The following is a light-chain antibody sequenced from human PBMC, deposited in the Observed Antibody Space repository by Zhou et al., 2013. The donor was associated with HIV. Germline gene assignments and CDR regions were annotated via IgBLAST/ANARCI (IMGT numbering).Light chain of an antibody. V-gene: IGKV2D-29*02. Sequence: DIVMTQTPLSLSVIPGQPASISCKSSQSLVHSHGKTYLYWYLQRPGQSPQLLIYEASSRFSGVPDRFSGSGSGTDFKLKISRVEAEDVGVYYCMQSIQLPLTFGGGTKVEIK. CDR3: MQSIQLPLT. CDR2: EAS. CDR1: QSLVHSHGKTY. J-gene: IGKJ4*01.